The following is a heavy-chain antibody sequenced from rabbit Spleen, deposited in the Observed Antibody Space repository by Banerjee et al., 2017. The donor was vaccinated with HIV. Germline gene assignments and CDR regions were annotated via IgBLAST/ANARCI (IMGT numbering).Heavy chain of an antibody. CDR1: GFTISGYW. Sequence: QEQLEESGGRLVQPGGSLTLSCKALGFTISGYWMNWVRQAPGKGLEWIGIIYPITETTYYASWVNGRFTISSNSNQNTVSLQINSLTAADTATYFCAREDVGGSVSLWGQGTLVTVS. CDR2: IYPITETT. J-gene: IGHJ3*01. D-gene: IGHD1-1*01. V-gene: IGHV1S47*01. CDR3: AREDVGGSVSL.